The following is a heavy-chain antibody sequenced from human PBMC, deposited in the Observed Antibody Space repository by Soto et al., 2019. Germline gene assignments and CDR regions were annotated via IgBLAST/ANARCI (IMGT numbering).Heavy chain of an antibody. CDR1: GGSISSYY. CDR3: ARIVAGTGDYYYYMDV. CDR2: IYYSGST. J-gene: IGHJ6*03. Sequence: PSETLSLTCTVSGGSISSYYWSWIRQPPGKGLEWIGYIYYSGSTNYNPSLKSRVTISVDTSKNQFSLKLSSVTAADTAVYYCARIVAGTGDYYYYMDVWGKGTTVTVSS. D-gene: IGHD6-19*01. V-gene: IGHV4-59*01.